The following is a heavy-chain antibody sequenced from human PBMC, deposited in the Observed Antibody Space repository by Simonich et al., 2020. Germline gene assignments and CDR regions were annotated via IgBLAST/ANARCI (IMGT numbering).Heavy chain of an antibody. V-gene: IGHV4-59*08. CDR2: IYYSGRT. J-gene: IGHJ4*02. CDR3: ARHDRWLQFYFDY. D-gene: IGHD5-12*01. Sequence: QVQLQESGPGLVKPSETLSLTCTVSGGSISSYYWSWFRQPPGTGLDWIGYIYYSGRTNYNPSLKSRVTISVDTSKNQFSLKLSSVTAADTAVYYCARHDRWLQFYFDYWGQGTLVTVSS. CDR1: GGSISSYY.